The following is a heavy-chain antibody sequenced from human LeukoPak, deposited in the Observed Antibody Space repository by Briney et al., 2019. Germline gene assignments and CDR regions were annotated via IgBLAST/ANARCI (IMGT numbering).Heavy chain of an antibody. CDR1: GFTFSDYW. CDR3: ARDYNMDV. V-gene: IGHV3-74*01. J-gene: IGHJ6*02. Sequence: PGGSLRLSCAASGFTFSDYWMYWVRQAPGKGLVWVAQIYGDGRATTYADSVKGRFTISRDNSKNTLFLQMDRLRVEDTAIYYCARDYNMDVWGQGTTVSVSS. D-gene: IGHD1-1*01. CDR2: IYGDGRAT.